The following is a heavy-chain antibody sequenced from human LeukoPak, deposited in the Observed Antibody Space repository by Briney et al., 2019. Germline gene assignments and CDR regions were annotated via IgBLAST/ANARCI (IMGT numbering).Heavy chain of an antibody. D-gene: IGHD6-19*01. CDR2: IWLDGSDQ. CDR3: VRDADISGWYSYSDY. V-gene: IGHV3-33*01. Sequence: PGGSLRLPCTASGFTFSNYGMHWVRQAPGKGLEWVAIIWLDGSDQRYADSVKGRFSISRDNSKNILYLQMNSLRAEDTAVYHCVRDADISGWYSYSDYWGQGTLVTVSS. J-gene: IGHJ4*02. CDR1: GFTFSNYG.